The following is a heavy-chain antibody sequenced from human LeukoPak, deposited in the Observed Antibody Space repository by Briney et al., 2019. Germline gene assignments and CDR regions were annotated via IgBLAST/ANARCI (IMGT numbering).Heavy chain of an antibody. CDR2: IYSGGST. V-gene: IGHV3-66*01. J-gene: IGHJ5*02. CDR3: ARGNYGDYSNWFDP. Sequence: GGSLRLSCTVSGFTVSSNYMSWVRQAPGKGLEWVSVIYSGGSTYYADSVKGRFTISRDNSKNTLYLQMNSLRAEDTAVYYCARGNYGDYSNWFDPWGQGTLVTVSS. D-gene: IGHD4-17*01. CDR1: GFTVSSNY.